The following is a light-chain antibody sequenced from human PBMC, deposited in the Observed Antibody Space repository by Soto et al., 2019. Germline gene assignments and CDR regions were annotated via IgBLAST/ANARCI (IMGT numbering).Light chain of an antibody. CDR2: GAS. V-gene: IGKV3-20*01. CDR1: QSVSSSY. J-gene: IGKJ2*01. CDR3: QQGT. Sequence: EIVLTQSPGTLSLSPGVRATLSCRASQSVSSSYLAWYQQKPGQAPRLLIYGASSRATGIPDRFSGSGSGTDITLTISRLEPEDFAVYYCQQGTFGQGTKLEIK.